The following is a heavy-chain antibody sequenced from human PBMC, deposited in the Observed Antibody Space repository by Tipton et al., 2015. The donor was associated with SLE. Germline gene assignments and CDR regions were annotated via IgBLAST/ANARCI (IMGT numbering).Heavy chain of an antibody. CDR1: GGSISSTIYY. D-gene: IGHD1-26*01. J-gene: IGHJ2*01. CDR2: TYYSGST. V-gene: IGHV4-39*07. CDR3: AKAGGVVGGQVPYWYFDL. Sequence: TLSLTCTVSGGSISSTIYYWGWIRQPPGKGLEWIGTTYYSGSTYYNPSLKSRVTISVDTSKNHFSLNLSSLTAADTAVYYCAKAGGVVGGQVPYWYFDLWGRGTLVSVSS.